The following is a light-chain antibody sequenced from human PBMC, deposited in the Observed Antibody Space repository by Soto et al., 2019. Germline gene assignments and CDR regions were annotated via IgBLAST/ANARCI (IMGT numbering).Light chain of an antibody. CDR2: AAS. CDR1: QSISSY. CDR3: QQSYSTPDT. J-gene: IGKJ1*01. Sequence: DIQMTQSPSSLSASVGDRVTITCRASQSISSYLNWYQQKPGKAPKLLIYAASSLQSGVPSRFSGSGSGTDFPITISILQPEDFATYYCQQSYSTPDTFGQGTKVEI. V-gene: IGKV1-39*01.